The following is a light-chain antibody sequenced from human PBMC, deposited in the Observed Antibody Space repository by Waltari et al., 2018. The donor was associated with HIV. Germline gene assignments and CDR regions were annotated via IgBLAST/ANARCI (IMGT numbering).Light chain of an antibody. Sequence: SSELTQPPSVSVSPGQTARITCSGDASPKPYTHWFQQTPGQAPLVVIHKNTVRPSGIPERLSASRSATTVTLTISGVQTDVEADYFCLSADSRGTYVFGPGTTVTVL. CDR2: KNT. CDR3: LSADSRGTYV. J-gene: IGLJ1*01. V-gene: IGLV3-25*03. CDR1: ASPKPY.